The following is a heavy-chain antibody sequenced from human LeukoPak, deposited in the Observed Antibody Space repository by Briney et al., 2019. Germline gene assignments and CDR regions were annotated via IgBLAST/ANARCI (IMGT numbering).Heavy chain of an antibody. V-gene: IGHV3-23*01. J-gene: IGHJ4*02. Sequence: GGSLRLSCAASGFTFNSYAMYWVRQAPGKGLEWVSGIFGSGGSAHYADSAKGRFTISRDNSKNTVYLQMDSLRVEDTAVYYCGKTTTGYSSGRYPGWPVDYWGQGTLVTVSS. CDR2: IFGSGGSA. CDR3: GKTTTGYSSGRYPGWPVDY. CDR1: GFTFNSYA. D-gene: IGHD6-19*01.